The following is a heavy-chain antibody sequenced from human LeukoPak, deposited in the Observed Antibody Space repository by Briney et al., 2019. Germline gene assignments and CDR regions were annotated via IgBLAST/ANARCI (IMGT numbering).Heavy chain of an antibody. Sequence: GGSLRLSCAASGFTFSNAWMNWVRQAPGKGLEWVGHIKSKTDGGTTDFAAPVKGRFIISRDDSKNTVFLQMNSLKTEDTAVYYRTTDAPVDYWGQGTLVTVSS. D-gene: IGHD5-12*01. CDR1: GFTFSNAW. J-gene: IGHJ4*02. CDR3: TTDAPVDY. CDR2: IKSKTDGGTT. V-gene: IGHV3-15*01.